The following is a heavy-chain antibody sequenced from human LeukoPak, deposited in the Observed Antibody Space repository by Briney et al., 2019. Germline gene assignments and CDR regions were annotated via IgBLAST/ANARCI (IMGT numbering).Heavy chain of an antibody. CDR3: ARRGDGDYSTRFFDL. CDR1: GGSISSGGYY. V-gene: IGHV4-31*03. CDR2: IYYSGST. J-gene: IGHJ2*01. D-gene: IGHD4-17*01. Sequence: SETLSLTCTVSGGSISSGGYYWSWIRQHPGKGLEWIGYIYYSGSTHYNPSLKSRVTISVDTSQNQFSLRLNSVTAADTALYFCARRGDGDYSTRFFDLWGRGTLVTVSS.